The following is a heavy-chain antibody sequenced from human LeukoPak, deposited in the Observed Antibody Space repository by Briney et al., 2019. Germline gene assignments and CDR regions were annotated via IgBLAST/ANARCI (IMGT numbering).Heavy chain of an antibody. D-gene: IGHD6-13*01. V-gene: IGHV3-21*01. CDR3: AREPTYSSSWYTNCDY. CDR1: GFTFSSYS. J-gene: IGHJ4*02. Sequence: PGGSLRLSCAASGFTFSSYSMNWVRQAPGKGLEWVSCISSSSSYIYYADSVKGRFTISRDNAKNSLYLQMNSLRAEDTAVYYCAREPTYSSSWYTNCDYWGQGTLVTVSS. CDR2: ISSSSSYI.